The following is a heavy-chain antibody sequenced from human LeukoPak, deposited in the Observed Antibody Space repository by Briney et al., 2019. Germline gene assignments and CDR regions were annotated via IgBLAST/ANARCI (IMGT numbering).Heavy chain of an antibody. D-gene: IGHD2-15*01. V-gene: IGHV3-30*04. Sequence: PGRSLRLSCAASGFTFSSYAMHWVRQAPGKGLEWVAVISYDGSNKYYADSVKGRFTISRDNSKNTLYLQMNSLRAEDTAVYYCARDQLVAATHYFDYWGQGTLVTVFS. CDR2: ISYDGSNK. CDR1: GFTFSSYA. J-gene: IGHJ4*02. CDR3: ARDQLVAATHYFDY.